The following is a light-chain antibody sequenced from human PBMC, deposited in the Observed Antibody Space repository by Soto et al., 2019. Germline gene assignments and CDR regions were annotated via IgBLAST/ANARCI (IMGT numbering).Light chain of an antibody. CDR1: QSIRSW. V-gene: IGKV3-15*01. CDR2: DIS. CDR3: QQYNNWPFS. Sequence: MTQSPSSLSASVGDRVTITCRASQSIRSWLAWYQQKRGQAPRLLIYDISSRATGVPARFSGSGSGTEFTLSISGLQSEDFAVYFCQQYNNWPFSFGQGTRLEIK. J-gene: IGKJ5*01.